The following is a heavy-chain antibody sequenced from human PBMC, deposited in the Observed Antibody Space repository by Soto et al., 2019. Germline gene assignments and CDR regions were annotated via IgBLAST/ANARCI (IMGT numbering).Heavy chain of an antibody. CDR3: ERDKITGLFDY. CDR1: GGSFSGYY. D-gene: IGHD2-8*02. J-gene: IGHJ4*02. Sequence: SETLSLTCAVYGGSFSGYYWTWIRQPPGTGLEWIGEINHSGSTNYNPSLKSRVTISVDTSKNQFSLKLTSVTAADTAVYYCERDKITGLFDYYGQRTLVPVSS. V-gene: IGHV4-34*01. CDR2: INHSGST.